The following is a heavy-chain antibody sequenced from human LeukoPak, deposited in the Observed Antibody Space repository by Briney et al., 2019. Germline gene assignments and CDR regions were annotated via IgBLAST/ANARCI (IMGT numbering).Heavy chain of an antibody. CDR2: IIPIFGTA. J-gene: IGHJ5*02. V-gene: IGHV1-69*13. CDR3: ARDETRGYCSGGSCLSLFNWFDP. D-gene: IGHD2-15*01. CDR1: GGTFSSYA. Sequence: VALVKVSCKASGGTFSSYAISWVRQAPGQGLEWMGGIIPIFGTANYAQKFQGRVTITADESTSTAYMELSSLRSEDTAVYYCARDETRGYCSGGSCLSLFNWFDPWGQGTLVTVSS.